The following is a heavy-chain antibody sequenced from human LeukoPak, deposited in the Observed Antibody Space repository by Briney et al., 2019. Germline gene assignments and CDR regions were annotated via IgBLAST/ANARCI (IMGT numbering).Heavy chain of an antibody. V-gene: IGHV3-74*01. D-gene: IGHD1-26*01. CDR3: VRDNRSYNFDY. Sequence: PGGSLRLSCAASGVIISSYAMSWVRQAPGKGLEWVSCIKSDGSSTSIADSAKGRFTISRDNAKNTVYLQMNSLRAEDTAVYYCVRDNRSYNFDYWGQGTLVTVSS. CDR2: IKSDGSST. J-gene: IGHJ4*02. CDR1: GVIISSYA.